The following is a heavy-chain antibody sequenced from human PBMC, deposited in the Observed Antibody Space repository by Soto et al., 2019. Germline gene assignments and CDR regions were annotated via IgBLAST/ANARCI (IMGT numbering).Heavy chain of an antibody. D-gene: IGHD5-12*01. CDR2: INHSGST. J-gene: IGHJ5*02. V-gene: IGHV4-34*01. CDR3: ARAPQIVAMARVFEYLLNRTLDP. Sequence: ILKNPGKGLEWIGEINHSGSTNYNPSLKSRVTISLDTSKNQFSLRLTSLTAADTAVYFCARAPQIVAMARVFEYLLNRTLDP.